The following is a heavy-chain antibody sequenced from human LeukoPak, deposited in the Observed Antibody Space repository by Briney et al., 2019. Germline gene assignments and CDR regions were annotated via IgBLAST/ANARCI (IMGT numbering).Heavy chain of an antibody. CDR2: IYSGGST. J-gene: IGHJ4*02. CDR1: GFTFNNYA. CDR3: ARDSGLDYYDSSTSDY. V-gene: IGHV3-53*01. Sequence: GGSLRLSCAASGFTFNNYAVSWVRQAPGKGLEWVSVIYSGGSTYYADSVKGRFTISRDNSKNTLYLQMNSLRAEDTAVYYCARDSGLDYYDSSTSDYWGQGTLVTVSS. D-gene: IGHD3-22*01.